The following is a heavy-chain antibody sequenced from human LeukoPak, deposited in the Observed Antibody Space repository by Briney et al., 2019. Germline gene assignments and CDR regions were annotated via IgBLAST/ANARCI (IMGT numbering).Heavy chain of an antibody. V-gene: IGHV4-59*01. Sequence: SETLSLTCTVSGGSISSYYWSWIRQPPGKGLEWIGYIYYSGSTNYNPSLKSRVTISVDTSKNQFSLKLSSVTAADTAVYYCARQGDYWGQGTLVTVSS. CDR2: IYYSGST. J-gene: IGHJ4*02. CDR1: GGSISSYY. CDR3: ARQGDY.